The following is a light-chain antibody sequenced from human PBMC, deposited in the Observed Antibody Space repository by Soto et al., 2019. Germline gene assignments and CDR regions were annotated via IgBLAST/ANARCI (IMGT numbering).Light chain of an antibody. CDR3: QQYNSWPLT. V-gene: IGKV3-15*01. CDR2: GAS. J-gene: IGKJ4*01. CDR1: QTVSNN. Sequence: EIVMTQSPATLSVSPGERATLSCRASQTVSNNLAWYQQKPGQAPRLLIYGASTRATAVPAKFSGSGSGSEFTLTISSLHSEDFAVYYCQQYNSWPLTFGGGTKVDIK.